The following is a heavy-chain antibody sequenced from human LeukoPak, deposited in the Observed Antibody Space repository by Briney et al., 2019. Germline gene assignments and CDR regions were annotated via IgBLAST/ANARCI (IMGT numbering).Heavy chain of an antibody. D-gene: IGHD3-22*01. V-gene: IGHV4-30-4*08. CDR2: IYYSGST. Sequence: PSQTLSLTCTVSGGSISSGDYYWSWIRQPPGKGLEWIGYIYYSGSTYYSPSLKSRVTISVDTSKNQFPLKLSSVTAADTAVYYCARDRGDSSGYYPYDAFDIWGQGKMVTVSS. CDR1: GGSISSGDYY. J-gene: IGHJ3*02. CDR3: ARDRGDSSGYYPYDAFDI.